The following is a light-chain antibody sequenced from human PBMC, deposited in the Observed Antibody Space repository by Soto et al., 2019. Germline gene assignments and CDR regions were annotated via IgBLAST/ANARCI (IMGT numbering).Light chain of an antibody. CDR1: QSISSW. CDR3: QQYNSYPWT. J-gene: IGKJ1*01. CDR2: DAS. Sequence: DIQMTQSPSTLSASVGDRVTITCRASQSISSWLAWYQQKPGKAPKLLIYDASSFESGVPSRFSGSESGTEFTLTISSLQPDDFATYYCQQYNSYPWTFGQGTKVEIK. V-gene: IGKV1-5*01.